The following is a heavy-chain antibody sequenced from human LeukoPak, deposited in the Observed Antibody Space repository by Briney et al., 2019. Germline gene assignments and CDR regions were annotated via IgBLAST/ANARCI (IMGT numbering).Heavy chain of an antibody. CDR2: ISGSGGST. CDR1: GFTFGDFA. CDR3: AIDPIVGATRQLGFFDY. J-gene: IGHJ4*02. V-gene: IGHV3-23*01. D-gene: IGHD1-26*01. Sequence: GSLRLSCTASGFTFGDFAMSWVRQAPGKGLEWVSAISGSGGSTYYADSVKGRFTISRDNSKNTLYLQMNSLRAEDTAVYYCAIDPIVGATRQLGFFDYWGQGTLVTVSS.